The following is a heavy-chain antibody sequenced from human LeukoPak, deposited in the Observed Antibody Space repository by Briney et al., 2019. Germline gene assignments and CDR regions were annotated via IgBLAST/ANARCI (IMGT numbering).Heavy chain of an antibody. V-gene: IGHV4-59*01. CDR2: IYYSGST. D-gene: IGHD3-16*02. Sequence: SGTLSLTCTVSGGSISSYYWSWIRQPPGKGLEWIGYIYYSGSTNYNPSLKSRVTISVDTSKNQFSLKLSSVTAADTAVYYCASSEWGAIGDSYYYYMDVWGKGTTVTISS. J-gene: IGHJ6*03. CDR1: GGSISSYY. CDR3: ASSEWGAIGDSYYYYMDV.